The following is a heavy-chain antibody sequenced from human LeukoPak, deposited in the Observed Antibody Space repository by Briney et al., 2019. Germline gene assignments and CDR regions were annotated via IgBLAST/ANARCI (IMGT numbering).Heavy chain of an antibody. V-gene: IGHV3-48*03. CDR1: GFTFSSYE. CDR2: ISSSGSTT. D-gene: IGHD5-18*01. CDR3: ARDLSGIAGYTYGRGIDY. Sequence: GGSLRLSCAASGFTFSSYEMNWVRQAPGKGLEWVSYISSSGSTTYYADSVKGRFTISRDNAKTSLYLQMNSLRAEDTAVYYCARDLSGIAGYTYGRGIDYWGQGTLVTVSS. J-gene: IGHJ4*02.